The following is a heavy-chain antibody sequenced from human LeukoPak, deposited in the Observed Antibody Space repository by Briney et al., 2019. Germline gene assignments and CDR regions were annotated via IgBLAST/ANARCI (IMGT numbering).Heavy chain of an antibody. Sequence: PGGSLRLSCAASEFTFGSYSMNWVRQAPGKGLEWVSYISSSSVTIYYADSVKGRFTVSRDNAKNSLYLQMNSLRAEDTAVYYCARGPTVTRHDYWGQGTLVTVSS. CDR1: EFTFGSYS. J-gene: IGHJ4*02. CDR2: ISSSSVTI. V-gene: IGHV3-48*04. CDR3: ARGPTVTRHDY. D-gene: IGHD4-17*01.